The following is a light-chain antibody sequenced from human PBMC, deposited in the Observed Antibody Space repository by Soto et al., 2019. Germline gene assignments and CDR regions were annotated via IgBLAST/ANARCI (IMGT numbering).Light chain of an antibody. J-gene: IGKJ4*01. CDR2: TTS. V-gene: IGKV1-17*03. CDR3: LQHNSYPRT. Sequence: DVQMTQSPSAVSASVGDRGNITCRASQGISNYLAWFQQKPGKVPKRLIYTTSTLQSGVPSRFSGSRSGTEFTLTISSLQPEDIATYYCLQHNSYPRTFGGGTKVESK. CDR1: QGISNY.